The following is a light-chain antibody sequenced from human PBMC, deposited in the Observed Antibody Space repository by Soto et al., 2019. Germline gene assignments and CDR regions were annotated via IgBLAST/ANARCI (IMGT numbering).Light chain of an antibody. V-gene: IGLV1-44*01. CDR2: TNT. CDR1: SSNVGGNP. J-gene: IGLJ1*01. CDR3: ASWDDSLNGPV. Sequence: QSVLTQPPSASGTPGQRVTISCSGSSSNVGGNPVNWYQHVPTTAPKLLIYTNTQRPSGVPDRFSGSKSGTSASLAISGLQSEVEADYYCASWDDSLNGPVFGTGTKLTV.